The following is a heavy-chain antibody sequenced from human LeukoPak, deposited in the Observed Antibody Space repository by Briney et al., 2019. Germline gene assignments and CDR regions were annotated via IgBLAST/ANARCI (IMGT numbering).Heavy chain of an antibody. D-gene: IGHD3-16*02. CDR1: GFTFSSYA. V-gene: IGHV3-23*01. Sequence: PGGSLRLSCAASGFTFSSYAMSWVRQAPGKGLEGVSAISGSGGSTYYGDSVKGRFTISRDNSKNTLYLQMKSLRDEDTAVYYCAQSEPEDQIWGSYRYGGWYFDYWGQGPLVPVSS. CDR3: AQSEPEDQIWGSYRYGGWYFDY. J-gene: IGHJ4*02. CDR2: ISGSGGST.